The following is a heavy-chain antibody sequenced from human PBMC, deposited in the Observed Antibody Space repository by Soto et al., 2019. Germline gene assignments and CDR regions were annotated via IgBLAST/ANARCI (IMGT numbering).Heavy chain of an antibody. Sequence: QVKLVQPGTEVKQPGASMKVSCKASGYSFATSGISWVQQAPGQGLEWMGWISAYNGNTNYDQKVQDKVTMTTATPSGKAYVAFRNLRSDDTAVYYCARTRQYYDSSGYANWGQGTLVTVSS. CDR1: GYSFATSG. J-gene: IGHJ4*02. D-gene: IGHD3-22*01. CDR2: ISAYNGNT. V-gene: IGHV1-18*01. CDR3: ARTRQYYDSSGYAN.